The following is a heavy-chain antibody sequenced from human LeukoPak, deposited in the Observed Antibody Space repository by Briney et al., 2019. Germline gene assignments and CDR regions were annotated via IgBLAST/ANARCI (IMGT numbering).Heavy chain of an antibody. V-gene: IGHV1-46*01. CDR3: ARDLWFGESSYGMDV. CDR2: INPSGGST. J-gene: IGHJ6*04. CDR1: GYTFTSYY. D-gene: IGHD3-10*01. Sequence: GASVKVSCKASGYTFTSYYMHWVRQASGQGLEWMGIINPSGGSTSYAQKFQGRVTMTRDTSTSTVYMELSSLRSEDTAVYYCARDLWFGESSYGMDVWGKGTTVTVSS.